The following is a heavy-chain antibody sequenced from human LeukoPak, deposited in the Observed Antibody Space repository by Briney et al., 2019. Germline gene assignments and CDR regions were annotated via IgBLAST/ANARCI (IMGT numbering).Heavy chain of an antibody. CDR3: AKGEQLWLSYYFDY. J-gene: IGHJ4*02. D-gene: IGHD5-18*01. CDR1: GFTFSSYA. V-gene: IGHV3-23*01. CDR2: ISGSGGST. Sequence: PGGSLRLSCAASGFTFSSYAMSWVRQAPGKGLEWVSAISGSGGSTYYADSVKGRFTNSRDNSKNTLYLQMNSLRAEDTAVYYCAKGEQLWLSYYFDYWGQGTLVTVSS.